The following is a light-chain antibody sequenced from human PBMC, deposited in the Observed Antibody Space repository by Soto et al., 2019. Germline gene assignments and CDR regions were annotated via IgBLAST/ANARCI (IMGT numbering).Light chain of an antibody. CDR1: QSVGTN. J-gene: IGKJ1*01. CDR2: GAS. V-gene: IGKV3-15*01. Sequence: IVMTQSPATLSVSPGERATLSCRASQSVGTNLAWYQHRPGQAPRLLIHGASTRATGIPARFSGSGSGTEFTLTISNLQSEDLAVYYCQQYNNWPPCTFGQGTKVEIK. CDR3: QQYNNWPPCT.